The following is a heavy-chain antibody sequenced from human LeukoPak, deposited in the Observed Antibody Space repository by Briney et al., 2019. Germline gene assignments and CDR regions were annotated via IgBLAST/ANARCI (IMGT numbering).Heavy chain of an antibody. Sequence: PGGSLRLSCVASGFTFTKCGMSWIRQAPGKGLEWVAIITATGDTAYYADSVKGRFTISRDNSRNTVYMQMDSLRAEDTAIYYCAGDRNSDWYSPLDYWGQGSQVTVS. V-gene: IGHV3-23*01. CDR2: ITATGDTA. CDR1: GFTFTKCG. CDR3: AGDRNSDWYSPLDY. D-gene: IGHD6-19*01. J-gene: IGHJ4*02.